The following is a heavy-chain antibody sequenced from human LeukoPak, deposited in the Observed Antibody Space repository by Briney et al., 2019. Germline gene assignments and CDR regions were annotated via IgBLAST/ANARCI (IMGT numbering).Heavy chain of an antibody. CDR2: ISDSGST. V-gene: IGHV4-59*01. Sequence: PSETLSLTCTVSGGSINGYYWTWIRQPPGKRLEWIGYISDSGSTNYNPSLESRVTMSVDSSNTEFSLRLNSVTAADTAVYYCARVFRGAVTSNWFDPWGQGTLVTVSS. CDR3: ARVFRGAVTSNWFDP. CDR1: GGSINGYY. J-gene: IGHJ5*02. D-gene: IGHD4-17*01.